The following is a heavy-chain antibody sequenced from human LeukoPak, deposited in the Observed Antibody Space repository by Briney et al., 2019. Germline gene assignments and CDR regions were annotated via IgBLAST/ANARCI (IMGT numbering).Heavy chain of an antibody. J-gene: IGHJ4*02. V-gene: IGHV4-34*01. Sequence: PSETLSLTCAVYGGSFSGYYWSWIRQPPGKGLEWIGEINHSGSTNYNPSLKSRVTISVDTSKNQFSLKLSSVTAADTAVYYCARGPYSSSPFDYWGQGTLVTASS. CDR1: GGSFSGYY. CDR2: INHSGST. D-gene: IGHD6-13*01. CDR3: ARGPYSSSPFDY.